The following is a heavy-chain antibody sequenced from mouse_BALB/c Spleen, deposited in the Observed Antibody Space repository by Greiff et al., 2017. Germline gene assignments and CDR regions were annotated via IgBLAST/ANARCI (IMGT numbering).Heavy chain of an antibody. D-gene: IGHD2-4*01. CDR2: ISYSGST. CDR3: AREGIIDYEFAY. Sequence: EVKLVESGPGLVKPSQSLSLTCTVTGYSITSDYAWNWIRQFPGNKLEWMGYISYSGSTSYNPSLKSRISITRDTSKNQFFLQLNSVTTEDTATYYCAREGIIDYEFAYWGQGTLVTVSA. CDR1: GYSITSDYA. V-gene: IGHV3-2*02. J-gene: IGHJ3*01.